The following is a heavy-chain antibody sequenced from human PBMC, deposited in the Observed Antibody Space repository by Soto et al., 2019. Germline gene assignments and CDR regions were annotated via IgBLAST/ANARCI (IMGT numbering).Heavy chain of an antibody. J-gene: IGHJ4*02. CDR2: IYYSGST. V-gene: IGHV4-39*01. CDR1: GGSISSSSYY. D-gene: IGHD3-10*01. Sequence: PSETLSLTCTVSGGSISSSSYYWGWIRQPPGKGLEWIGSIYYSGSTYYNPSLKSRVTMSIDTSANLFSMNLSAVTAADTAIYYCGKGFYGSGGPDVWGPGTLVTVSS. CDR3: GKGFYGSGGPDV.